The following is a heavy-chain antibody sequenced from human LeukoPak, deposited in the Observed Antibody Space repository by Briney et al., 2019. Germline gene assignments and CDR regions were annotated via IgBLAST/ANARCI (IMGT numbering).Heavy chain of an antibody. Sequence: PGGSLRLSCAASGFTFSSYSMNWVRQAPGKGLEWVSLISWDGETTYYADSVKGRFTTSRDNSKNSLYLQMNSLRSEDTALYYCAKARGLIGGAFDIWGQGTMVTVSS. CDR1: GFTFSSYS. J-gene: IGHJ3*02. CDR3: AKARGLIGGAFDI. V-gene: IGHV3-43*01. CDR2: ISWDGETT. D-gene: IGHD3-22*01.